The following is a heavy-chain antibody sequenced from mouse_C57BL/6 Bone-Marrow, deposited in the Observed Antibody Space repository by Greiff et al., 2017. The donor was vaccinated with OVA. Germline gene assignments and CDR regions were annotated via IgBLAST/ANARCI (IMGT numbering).Heavy chain of an antibody. CDR3: ARDPYYYGSSYFDY. V-gene: IGHV1-80*01. Sequence: VKLQESGAELVKPGASVKISCKASGYAFSSYWMNWVKQRPGKGLEWLGQIYPGDGDTNYNGKFKGKATMTADKSSSTAYMQLSSLTSEDSAVYFCARDPYYYGSSYFDYWGQGTTLTVSS. CDR2: IYPGDGDT. J-gene: IGHJ2*01. D-gene: IGHD1-1*01. CDR1: GYAFSSYW.